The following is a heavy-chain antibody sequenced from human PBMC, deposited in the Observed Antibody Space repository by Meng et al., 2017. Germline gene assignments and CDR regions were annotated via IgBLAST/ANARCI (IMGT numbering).Heavy chain of an antibody. CDR3: ARDTRYGSGSYVDY. Sequence: SRTGSGGSISSGSYYWSGIRQPAGKGLEWIGRIYTSGSTNYNPSLKSRVTISVDTSKNQFSLKLSSVTAADTAVYYCARDTRYGSGSYVDYWGQGTLVTVS. J-gene: IGHJ4*02. D-gene: IGHD3-10*01. V-gene: IGHV4-61*02. CDR2: IYTSGST. CDR1: GGSISSGSYY.